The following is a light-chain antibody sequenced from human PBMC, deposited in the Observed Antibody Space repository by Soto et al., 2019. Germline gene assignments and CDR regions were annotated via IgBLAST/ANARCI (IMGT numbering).Light chain of an antibody. CDR1: DNIGSN. V-gene: IGKV1-39*01. J-gene: IGKJ4*01. Sequence: DIQLTQSPASLSASVGGGCTSTCRASDNIGSNLNWYQHQTGTAPKLLIYAASSLQGGVPSRFSGSGYGTQFTLTISGLQTEDFATYYCQQSYKILTFGGGTKVDIK. CDR2: AAS. CDR3: QQSYKILT.